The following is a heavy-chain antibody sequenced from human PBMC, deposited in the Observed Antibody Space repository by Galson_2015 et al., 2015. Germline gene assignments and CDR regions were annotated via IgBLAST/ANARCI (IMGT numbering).Heavy chain of an antibody. CDR1: GGTFSSYA. V-gene: IGHV1-69*13. Sequence: SVKVSCKASGGTFSSYAISWVRQAPGQGLEWMGGIIPIFGTANYAQKFQGRVTITADESTSTAYMELSSLRSEDTAVYYCARDRRVGWLRPIGYFDYWGQGTLVTVSS. CDR2: IIPIFGTA. CDR3: ARDRRVGWLRPIGYFDY. D-gene: IGHD5-12*01. J-gene: IGHJ4*02.